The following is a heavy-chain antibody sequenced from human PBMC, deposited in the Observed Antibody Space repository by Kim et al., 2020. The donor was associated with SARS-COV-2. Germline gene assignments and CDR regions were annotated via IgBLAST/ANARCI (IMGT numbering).Heavy chain of an antibody. CDR3: AKDLGQLFMGD. V-gene: IGHV3-23*03. D-gene: IGHD3-16*01. CDR2: IYSGGSST. Sequence: GSLRLSCAASGFTFSSYAMSWVRQAPGKGLEWVSVIYSGGSSTYYADSVKGRFTISRDNSKNTLYLQMNSLRAEDTAVYYCAKDLGQLFMGDWGQGTLVTVSS. CDR1: GFTFSSYA. J-gene: IGHJ4*02.